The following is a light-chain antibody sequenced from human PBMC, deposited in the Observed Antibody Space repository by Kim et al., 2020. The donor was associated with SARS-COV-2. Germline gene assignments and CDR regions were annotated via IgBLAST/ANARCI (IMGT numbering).Light chain of an antibody. CDR1: QSVRRNY. CDR2: DAS. Sequence: EIVLTQSPGTLSLSPGERATLSCRASQSVRRNYFAWYQQKPGQAPRLLIYDASSRATDIPDRFSGSGSGTDFTLTISRLEPEEFTVYYCQQYGSAPNTFGQGTKLEI. CDR3: QQYGSAPNT. J-gene: IGKJ2*01. V-gene: IGKV3-20*01.